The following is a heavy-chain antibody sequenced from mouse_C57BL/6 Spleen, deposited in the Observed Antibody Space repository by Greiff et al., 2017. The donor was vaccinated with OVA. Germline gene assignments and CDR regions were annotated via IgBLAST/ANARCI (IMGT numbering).Heavy chain of an antibody. CDR2: ISYDGSN. CDR3: ARDRNYYGSSYVDWYFDV. Sequence: EVKLVESGPGLVKPSQSLSLTCSVTGYSITSGYYWNWIRQFPGNKLEWMGYISYDGSNNYNPSLKNRISITRDTSKNQFFLKLNSVTTEDTATYYCARDRNYYGSSYVDWYFDVWGTGTTVTVSS. D-gene: IGHD1-1*01. J-gene: IGHJ1*03. CDR1: GYSITSGYY. V-gene: IGHV3-6*01.